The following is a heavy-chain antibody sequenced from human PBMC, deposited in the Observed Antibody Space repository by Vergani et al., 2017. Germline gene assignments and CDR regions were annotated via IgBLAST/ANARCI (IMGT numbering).Heavy chain of an antibody. CDR1: GGSISSYY. J-gene: IGHJ6*02. Sequence: QVQLQESGPGLVKPSETLSLTCTVSGGSISSYYWSWIRQPPGKGLEWIGYIYYSGSTNYNPSLKSRVTISVDTSKNQFSLKLSSVTAADTAVYYCARDQAPYYGMDVWGQGTTVTVSS. CDR3: ARDQAPYYGMDV. V-gene: IGHV4-59*01. CDR2: IYYSGST.